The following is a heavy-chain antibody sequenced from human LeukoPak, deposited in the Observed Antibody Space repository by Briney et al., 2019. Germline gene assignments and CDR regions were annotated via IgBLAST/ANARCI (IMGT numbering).Heavy chain of an antibody. D-gene: IGHD5-24*01. CDR2: ISSSGSTI. J-gene: IGHJ3*02. Sequence: GGSLRLSCAASGFTFSDYYMSWLRQAPGKGLEWVSYISSSGSTIYYADSVKGRFTISRDNAKNSLYLQMNSLRAEDTAVYYCARDLEMATIHDAFDIWGQGTMVTVSS. CDR3: ARDLEMATIHDAFDI. CDR1: GFTFSDYY. V-gene: IGHV3-11*04.